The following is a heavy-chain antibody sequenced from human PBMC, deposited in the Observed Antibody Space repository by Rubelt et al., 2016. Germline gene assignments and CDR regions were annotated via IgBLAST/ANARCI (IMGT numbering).Heavy chain of an antibody. CDR3: ARGTAMVLYYFNY. CDR2: IYYSGGT. D-gene: IGHD5-18*01. CDR1: GGSISSSSYY. J-gene: IGHJ4*02. Sequence: QLQLQESGPGLVKPSETLSLTCTVSGGSISSSSYYWGWIRQPPGKGLEWIGSIYYSGGTYYNPYLRSRFTILVATAKNQFSRKLSSVTAADTAVYYCARGTAMVLYYFNYWGQGTLVTISS. V-gene: IGHV4-39*07.